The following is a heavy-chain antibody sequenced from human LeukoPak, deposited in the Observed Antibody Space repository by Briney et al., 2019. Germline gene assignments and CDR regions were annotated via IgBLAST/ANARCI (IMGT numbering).Heavy chain of an antibody. D-gene: IGHD2-2*01. CDR2: IYYSGST. V-gene: IGHV4-59*12. J-gene: IGHJ5*02. CDR1: GGSISSYY. CDR3: ARGLCGGYCSSTSSNPWGIYWNNRNWFDP. Sequence: PSETLSLTCTVSGGSISSYYWSWIRQPPGKGLEWIGYIYYSGSTNYNPSLKSRVTISVDTSKNQFSLKLSSVTAADTAVYYCARGLCGGYCSSTSSNPWGIYWNNRNWFDPWGQGTLVTVSS.